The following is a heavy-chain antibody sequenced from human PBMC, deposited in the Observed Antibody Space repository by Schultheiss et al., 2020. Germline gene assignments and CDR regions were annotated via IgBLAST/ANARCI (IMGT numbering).Heavy chain of an antibody. J-gene: IGHJ4*02. V-gene: IGHV4-59*08. CDR3: ARLQAPKLFDY. Sequence: GSLRLSCIVSGGSISSYYWSWIRQPPGKGLEWMGYVYHGGSTYDNPSLMSRVTMSVDTSKNQFSLKLSSVTAADTAVYYCARLQAPKLFDYWGQGTLVTVSS. CDR2: VYHGGST. D-gene: IGHD1-1*01. CDR1: GGSISSYY.